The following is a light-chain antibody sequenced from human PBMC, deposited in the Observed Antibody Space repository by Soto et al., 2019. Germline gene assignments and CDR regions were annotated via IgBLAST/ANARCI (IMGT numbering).Light chain of an antibody. CDR3: AAWDDSRSVLV. CDR1: SSNIGSNY. V-gene: IGLV1-47*01. Sequence: QSVLTQPPSASGTPGQRVTLSCSGSSSNIGSNYVYWYQQLPGTAPKLLIYRNNQRPSGVPDRFSGSKSGTSASLAISGLRSEDEADYYCAAWDDSRSVLVFGGGTKLTVL. J-gene: IGLJ2*01. CDR2: RNN.